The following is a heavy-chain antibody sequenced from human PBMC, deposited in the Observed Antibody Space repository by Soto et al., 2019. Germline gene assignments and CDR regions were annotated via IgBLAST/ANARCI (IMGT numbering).Heavy chain of an antibody. CDR1: GPSISSHY. D-gene: IGHD3-22*01. J-gene: IGHJ6*03. CDR2: INYNGKT. CDR3: AGGGSIVVATRRLMDV. Sequence: QVQLQESGPGLVKPSETLSLTCTVSGPSISSHYWSWVRQAPGKGLEWIANINYNGKTNYNPSLKSRVTISVDTSKNQFSLTVISVTAADTAVYYCAGGGSIVVATRRLMDVWGRGTTVTVSS. V-gene: IGHV4-59*08.